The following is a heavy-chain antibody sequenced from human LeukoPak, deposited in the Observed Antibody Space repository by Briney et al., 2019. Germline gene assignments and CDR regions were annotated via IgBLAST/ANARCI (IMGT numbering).Heavy chain of an antibody. Sequence: PGGSLRLSSAASGFTFSSYGMHWVRPAPGKGLEWVSSLSSSSRYIYYADSVRGPFTISRDNATNSLYLQIKSSRAEDTHVCYSARDSNALAAFDIWEQATMVTVSS. CDR1: GFTFSSYG. J-gene: IGHJ3*02. V-gene: IGHV3-21*01. CDR3: ARDSNALAAFDI. D-gene: IGHD2-2*01. CDR2: LSSSSRYI.